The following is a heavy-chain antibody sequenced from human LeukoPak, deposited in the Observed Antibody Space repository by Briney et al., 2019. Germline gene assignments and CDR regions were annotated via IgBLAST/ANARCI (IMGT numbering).Heavy chain of an antibody. CDR1: GFSFSSYA. CDR2: IGSDGTAI. D-gene: IGHD6-19*01. Sequence: GGSLRLYCAASGFSFSSYAMSWVRQSPRTGLEWVSDIGSDGTAIQYADSVRGRFTISKDNYNNMLYLQMDSLRAEDSAIYYCARPGLPVPGTRWFDPWGQGALVTVSS. J-gene: IGHJ5*02. CDR3: ARPGLPVPGTRWFDP. V-gene: IGHV3-23*01.